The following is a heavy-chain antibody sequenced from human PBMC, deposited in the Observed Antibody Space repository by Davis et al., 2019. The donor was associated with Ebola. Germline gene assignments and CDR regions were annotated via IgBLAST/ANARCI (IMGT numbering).Heavy chain of an antibody. D-gene: IGHD6-19*01. CDR2: ISVRGDNT. CDR3: ARVSSGWEFGASDV. CDR1: GFTFSSCA. Sequence: GESLKISCAASGFTFSSCAMSWVRQAPGKGLEWVSTISVRGDNTYYADSVRGRFTISRDNSRNTLYLQMNSLRPEATALYYCARVSSGWEFGASDVWGQGTVVTVSS. J-gene: IGHJ3*01. V-gene: IGHV3-23*01.